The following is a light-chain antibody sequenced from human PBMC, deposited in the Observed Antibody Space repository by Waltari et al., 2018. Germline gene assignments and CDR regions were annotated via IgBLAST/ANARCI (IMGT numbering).Light chain of an antibody. Sequence: IELTQSPGTLSLSPGERATRSCWASQSVSRALVWYQQKPGQAPRLLIYGASTRAPGIPDRFSGSGSGTDFSLTINRLEPEDFAVYYCQHYVRLPATFGQGTKVEI. J-gene: IGKJ1*01. CDR1: QSVSRA. V-gene: IGKV3-20*01. CDR3: QHYVRLPAT. CDR2: GAS.